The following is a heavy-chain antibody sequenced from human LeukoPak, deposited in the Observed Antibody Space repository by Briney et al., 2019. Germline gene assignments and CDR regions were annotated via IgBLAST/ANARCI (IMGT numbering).Heavy chain of an antibody. J-gene: IGHJ5*02. CDR2: IYYSGST. CDR3: ARDVVRNYGVNSYSSWFDP. V-gene: IGHV4-59*01. Sequence: SGTLSLTCTVSGGSISSYYWSWIRQPPGKGLEWIGCIYYSGSTNYNPSLKSRVTISVDTSENQFSLKLSSVTTADTAVYYCARDVVRNYGVNSYSSWFDPWGQGTLVTVSS. CDR1: GGSISSYY. D-gene: IGHD4-23*01.